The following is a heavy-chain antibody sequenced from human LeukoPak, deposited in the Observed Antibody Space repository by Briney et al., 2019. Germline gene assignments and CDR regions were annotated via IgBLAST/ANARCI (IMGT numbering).Heavy chain of an antibody. CDR1: GFTFSSYW. Sequence: GGSLRLSCAASGFTFSSYWMNWVRQAPGKGLEWVANIKQDGSEKYYVDSVKGRFTISRDNAKNSLYLQMNSLRAEDTAVYYCARALVVVDFDYWGQGTLVTVSS. J-gene: IGHJ4*02. D-gene: IGHD2-15*01. V-gene: IGHV3-7*03. CDR2: IKQDGSEK. CDR3: ARALVVVDFDY.